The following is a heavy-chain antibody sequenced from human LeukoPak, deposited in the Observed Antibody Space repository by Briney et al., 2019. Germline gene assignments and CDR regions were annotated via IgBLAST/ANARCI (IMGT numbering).Heavy chain of an antibody. CDR2: ISGSGGST. V-gene: IGHV3-23*01. J-gene: IGHJ6*02. CDR3: ASPAGYCSSTSCPPMGV. D-gene: IGHD2-2*01. Sequence: GGSLRLSCAASGFTFSSYAMSWVRQAPGKGLEWVSAISGSGGSTYYADSVKGRFTISRVNSKNTLYLQMNSLRAEDTAVYYFASPAGYCSSTSCPPMGVWGQRNTVTVSS. CDR1: GFTFSSYA.